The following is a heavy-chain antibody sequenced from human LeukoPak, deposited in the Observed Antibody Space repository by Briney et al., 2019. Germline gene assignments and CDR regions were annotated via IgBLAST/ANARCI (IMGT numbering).Heavy chain of an antibody. CDR3: AKVSHYGSGSYFVY. Sequence: GGSLRLSCAASGFTFSSYGMHWVRQAPGKGLEWVAVISYDGSNKYYADSVKGRFTISRDNSKNTLYLQMNSLRAEDTAVYYCAKVSHYGSGSYFVYWGQGTLVTVSS. J-gene: IGHJ4*02. D-gene: IGHD3-10*01. CDR2: ISYDGSNK. CDR1: GFTFSSYG. V-gene: IGHV3-30*18.